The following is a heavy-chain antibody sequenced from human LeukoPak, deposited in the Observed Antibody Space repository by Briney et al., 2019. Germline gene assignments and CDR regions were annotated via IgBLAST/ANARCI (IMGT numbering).Heavy chain of an antibody. CDR3: AREEWYYFDY. Sequence: GGSLRLSCAASGFTFSSDWMHWVRQAPGKGLVWVSRINSDGSRTTYADSVKGRFTISRDNSKNTLYLQMNSLRAEDMAVYYCAREEWYYFDYWGQGTLVTVSS. J-gene: IGHJ4*02. V-gene: IGHV3-74*01. D-gene: IGHD3-3*01. CDR1: GFTFSSDW. CDR2: INSDGSRT.